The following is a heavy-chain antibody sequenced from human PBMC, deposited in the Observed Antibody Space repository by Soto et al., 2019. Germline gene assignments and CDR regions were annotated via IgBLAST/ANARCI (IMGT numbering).Heavy chain of an antibody. CDR3: ARDLDGITGTTRWFDP. J-gene: IGHJ5*02. CDR1: GGTFSSYA. D-gene: IGHD1-7*01. V-gene: IGHV1-69*12. CDR2: IIPIFGTA. Sequence: QVQLVQSGAEVKKPGSSVKVSCKASGGTFSSYAFSWVRQAPGQGLEWMGGIIPIFGTANYAQKFQGRVTITADESTSTAYMELSSLRSEDTAVYYCARDLDGITGTTRWFDPWGQGTLVTVSS.